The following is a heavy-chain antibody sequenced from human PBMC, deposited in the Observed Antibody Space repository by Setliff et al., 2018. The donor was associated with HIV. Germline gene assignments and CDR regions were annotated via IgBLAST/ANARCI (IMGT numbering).Heavy chain of an antibody. J-gene: IGHJ5*01. CDR1: GASISSNT. V-gene: IGHV4-4*08. D-gene: IGHD1-7*01. CDR2: IYNSVTT. Sequence: SETLSLTCIVSGASISSNTWSWIRQAPGKGLQWIGFIYNSVTTNYNPSLKSRVTISVDMSKNQFSLNLNSVTAADTAVYYCARVRLELRQYWFDSWGQGSPVTVSS. CDR3: ARVRLELRQYWFDS.